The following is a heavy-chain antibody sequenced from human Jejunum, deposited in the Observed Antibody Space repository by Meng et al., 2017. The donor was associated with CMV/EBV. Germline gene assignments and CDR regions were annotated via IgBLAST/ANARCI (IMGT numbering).Heavy chain of an antibody. CDR2: IDPSNGKT. V-gene: IGHV1-46*01. Sequence: CKTSGFTIPNSYIHWVRQAPGQGLEWVGLIDPSNGKTTYAEKVQGRVTFITDTSTSTVYMELRSLISEDTAVYYCAREGRAFDPWGRGTPVTVSS. CDR3: AREGRAFDP. CDR1: GFTIPNSY. D-gene: IGHD2-15*01. J-gene: IGHJ2*01.